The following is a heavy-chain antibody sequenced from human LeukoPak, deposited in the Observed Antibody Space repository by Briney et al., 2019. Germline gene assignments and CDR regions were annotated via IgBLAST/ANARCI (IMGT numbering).Heavy chain of an antibody. CDR2: IKQDGSEK. CDR3: ARRGELLDY. D-gene: IGHD1-26*01. Sequence: PGGSLRLSCGASGFTFTSYWMSWVRQAPGKGLEWVANIKQDGSEKYYVDSVKGRFTISRDNAKNSLYLQMNSLRAEDTAVYYCARRGELLDYWGQGTPVTVSS. V-gene: IGHV3-7*01. J-gene: IGHJ4*02. CDR1: GFTFTSYW.